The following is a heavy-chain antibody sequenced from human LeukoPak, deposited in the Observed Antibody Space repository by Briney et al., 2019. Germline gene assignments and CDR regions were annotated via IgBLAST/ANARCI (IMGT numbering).Heavy chain of an antibody. CDR3: ARGPYSYGLVY. CDR1: GFTFSSYE. D-gene: IGHD5-18*01. CDR2: ISSSGSTI. Sequence: GGSLRLSCAASGFTFSSYEMNWVRQAPGKGLEWVSYISSSGSTICYADSVKGRFTISRDNAKNSLYLQMNSLRAEDTAVYYCARGPYSYGLVYWGQGTLVTVSS. J-gene: IGHJ4*02. V-gene: IGHV3-48*03.